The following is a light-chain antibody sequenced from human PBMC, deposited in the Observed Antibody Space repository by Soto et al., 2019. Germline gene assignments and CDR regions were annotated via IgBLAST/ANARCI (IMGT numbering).Light chain of an antibody. CDR1: SSDVGGYNY. CDR3: SSYTSGSTPVV. V-gene: IGLV2-14*01. Sequence: QSALTQPASVSGSPGQSITISCTGTSSDVGGYNYVSWYQHHPGKAPKLMIFEVSDRPSGVSNRFSGSKSGNKASLTISGLQAEDEADYYCSSYTSGSTPVVFGGGTKLTVL. CDR2: EVS. J-gene: IGLJ2*01.